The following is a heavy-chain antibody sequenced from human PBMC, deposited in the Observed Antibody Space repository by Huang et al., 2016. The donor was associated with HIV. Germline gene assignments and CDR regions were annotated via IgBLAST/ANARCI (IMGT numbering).Heavy chain of an antibody. CDR1: GFTFSSYG. V-gene: IGHV3-30*02. D-gene: IGHD1-7*01. CDR2: IPYDGSNK. Sequence: QVKLVESGGGVVQPGGSLRLSCVASGFTFSSYGMHWVRQAPGKGLEWVAFIPYDGSNKYYADSVKGRFTISRDNLKNTLYLQMNSLRAEDTAVYYCAKDFTPWVGVELELRFLGPDYWGQGTLVTVSS. CDR3: AKDFTPWVGVELELRFLGPDY. J-gene: IGHJ4*02.